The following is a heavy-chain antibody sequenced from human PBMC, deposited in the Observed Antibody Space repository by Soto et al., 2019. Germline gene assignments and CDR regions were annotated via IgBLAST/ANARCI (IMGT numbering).Heavy chain of an antibody. CDR2: INHSGST. J-gene: IGHJ3*02. CDR3: ARGNCSGGSCYSVAFDI. CDR1: GGSFSGYY. D-gene: IGHD2-15*01. V-gene: IGHV4-34*01. Sequence: SETLSLTCAVYGGSFSGYYWSWIRQPPGKGLEWIGEINHSGSTNYNPSLKSRVTISVDTSKNQFSLKLSSVTAADTAVYYCARGNCSGGSCYSVAFDIWGQGTMVTVS.